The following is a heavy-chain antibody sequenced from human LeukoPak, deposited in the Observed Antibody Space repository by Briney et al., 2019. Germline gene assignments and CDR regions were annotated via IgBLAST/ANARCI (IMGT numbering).Heavy chain of an antibody. CDR2: IYHSGST. CDR1: GGSISSGGYS. CDR3: AREGRSSTSCYFDY. J-gene: IGHJ4*02. V-gene: IGHV4-30-2*01. Sequence: SQTLSLTCAVSGGSISSGGYSWSWIQQPPGKGLEWIGYIYHSGSTYYNPSLKSRVTISVDRSKNQFSLKLSSVTAADTAVYYCAREGRSSTSCYFDYWGQGTLVTVSS. D-gene: IGHD2-2*01.